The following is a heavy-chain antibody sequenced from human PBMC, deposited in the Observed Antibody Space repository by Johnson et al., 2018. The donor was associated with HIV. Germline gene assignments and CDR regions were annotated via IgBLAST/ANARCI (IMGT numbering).Heavy chain of an antibody. V-gene: IGHV3-30*04. J-gene: IGHJ3*02. D-gene: IGHD2-15*01. Sequence: QVQLVESGGGVVQPGRSLRLSCAASGFTFSNYAIHWVRQAPGKGLEWVALISYDGSNKYYADSVKGRFTISRDNSKNTLYLQMSSLRADDTAVYYCAKGQVARGPLDIWGQGTMVTVSS. CDR1: GFTFSNYA. CDR3: AKGQVARGPLDI. CDR2: ISYDGSNK.